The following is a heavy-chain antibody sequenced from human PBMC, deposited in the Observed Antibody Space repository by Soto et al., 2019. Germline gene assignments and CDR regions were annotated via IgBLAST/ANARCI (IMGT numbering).Heavy chain of an antibody. D-gene: IGHD2-21*02. CDR2: ISYDGSNK. V-gene: IGHV3-30-3*01. CDR1: GFTFSSYA. J-gene: IGHJ6*02. CDR3: ARDQRGDRVTAQYYYYVMDV. Sequence: GGSLRLSCAASGFTFSSYAMHWVRQAPGKGLEWVAVISYDGSNKYYADSVKGRFTISRDNSKNTLYLQMNSLRGEDTAVYYCARDQRGDRVTAQYYYYVMDVWGQGTTVTVSS.